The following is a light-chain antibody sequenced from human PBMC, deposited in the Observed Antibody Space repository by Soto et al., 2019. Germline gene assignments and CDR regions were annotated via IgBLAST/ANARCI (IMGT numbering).Light chain of an antibody. CDR2: AAS. J-gene: IGKJ1*01. Sequence: DIVLAQSPGTLSLSPGERATLSCRASQSVTNSFLAGYQQKPGQAPRLLIYAASRRATGIPDRFTGSGSGTDFTLTISRLEPEDCAVYYCQQYVSSPWAFGQGTKVEI. V-gene: IGKV3-20*01. CDR3: QQYVSSPWA. CDR1: QSVTNSF.